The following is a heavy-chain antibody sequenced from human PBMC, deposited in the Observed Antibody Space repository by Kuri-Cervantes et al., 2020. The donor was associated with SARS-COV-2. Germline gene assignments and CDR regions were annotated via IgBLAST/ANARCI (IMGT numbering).Heavy chain of an antibody. CDR1: GYTFTSYG. V-gene: IGHV1-18*01. J-gene: IGHJ6*02. CDR2: ISAYNGNT. Sequence: ASVKVSCKASGYTFTSYGISWVRQAPGQGLEWMGWISAYNGNTNYAQKLQGRVTMTTDTSTSTAYMELSSLRSEDTAVYYCARNRGLYYDILTGYYKSRDFYGMDVWGQGTTVTVSS. D-gene: IGHD3-9*01. CDR3: ARNRGLYYDILTGYYKSRDFYGMDV.